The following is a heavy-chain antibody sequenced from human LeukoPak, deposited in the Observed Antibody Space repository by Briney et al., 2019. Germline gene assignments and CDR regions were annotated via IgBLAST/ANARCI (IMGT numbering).Heavy chain of an antibody. D-gene: IGHD2-2*01. CDR1: GFTFSSYS. Sequence: GGSLRLSCAASGFTFSSYSMNWVRQAPGKGLESVSSISSSSSYIYYADSVKGRFTISRDNAKNSLYLQMNSLRAEDTAVYYCARDRLRVPAARPDYWGQGTLVTVSS. J-gene: IGHJ4*02. CDR2: ISSSSSYI. CDR3: ARDRLRVPAARPDY. V-gene: IGHV3-21*01.